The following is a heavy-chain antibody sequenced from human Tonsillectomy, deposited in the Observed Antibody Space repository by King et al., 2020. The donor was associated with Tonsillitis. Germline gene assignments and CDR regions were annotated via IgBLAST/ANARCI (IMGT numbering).Heavy chain of an antibody. Sequence: VQLVESGGGVVQPGRSLRLSCAASGFTSSSYDMHWVRQAPGKGLEWVAVISYDGSNKYYADSVQGRFTISRDNSKNTLYLQMHSLRAEDTAVYYCARDRDGYIFDYWGQGTLVTVSS. CDR2: ISYDGSNK. J-gene: IGHJ4*02. CDR3: ARDRDGYIFDY. V-gene: IGHV3-33*05. CDR1: GFTSSSYD. D-gene: IGHD5-24*01.